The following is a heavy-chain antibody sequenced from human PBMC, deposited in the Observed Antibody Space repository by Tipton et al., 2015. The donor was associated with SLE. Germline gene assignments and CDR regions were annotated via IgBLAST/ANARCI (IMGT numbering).Heavy chain of an antibody. J-gene: IGHJ5*02. CDR3: ARQGQWLYRDWFDP. CDR2: IYYSGST. D-gene: IGHD6-19*01. V-gene: IGHV4-39*07. CDR1: GGSITSSSYY. Sequence: GLVKPSETLSLTCTVSGGSITSSSYYWGWVRQPPGKGLEWIGSIYYSGSTYYNPSLKSRVTISVDTSKNQFSLKLSSVTAADTAVYYCARQGQWLYRDWFDPWGQGTLVTVSS.